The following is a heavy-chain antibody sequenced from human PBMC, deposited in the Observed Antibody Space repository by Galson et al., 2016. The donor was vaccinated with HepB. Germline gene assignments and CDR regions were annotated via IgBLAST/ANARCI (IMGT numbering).Heavy chain of an antibody. D-gene: IGHD3-3*01. J-gene: IGHJ4*02. CDR2: ISYDGNNK. Sequence: SLRLSCAASIFTFSSYSMHWVRQAPGKGLEWVAVISYDGNNKNYADSVKGRFTISRDNSKDTLYLQMNSLRPEDTAVYYCASDYRGKYYEGIDHWGQRTLVTVSS. CDR3: ASDYRGKYYEGIDH. V-gene: IGHV3-30-3*01. CDR1: IFTFSSYS.